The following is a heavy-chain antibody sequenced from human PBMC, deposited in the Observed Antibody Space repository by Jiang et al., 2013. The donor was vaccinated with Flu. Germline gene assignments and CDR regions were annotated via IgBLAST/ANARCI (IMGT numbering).Heavy chain of an antibody. Sequence: SGGSISSYYWSWIRQPPGKGLEWIGYIYYSGSTNYNPSLKSRVTISVDTSKNQFSLKLSSVTAADTAVYYCARGGALLEDAFDIWGQGTMVTVSS. J-gene: IGHJ3*02. CDR2: IYYSGST. V-gene: IGHV4-59*13. CDR1: GGSISSYY. D-gene: IGHD1-1*01. CDR3: ARGGALLEDAFDI.